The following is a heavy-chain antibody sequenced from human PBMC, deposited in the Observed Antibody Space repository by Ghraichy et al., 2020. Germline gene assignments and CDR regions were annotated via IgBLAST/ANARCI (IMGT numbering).Heavy chain of an antibody. D-gene: IGHD1-26*01. J-gene: IGHJ4*02. Sequence: GGSLRLSCAASGFTFSSYGMHWVRQAPGKGLEWVAVISYDGSNKYYADSVKGRFTISRDNSKNTLYLQMNSLRAEDTAVYYCAKQDVGASNFDYWGQGTLVTVSS. V-gene: IGHV3-30*18. CDR3: AKQDVGASNFDY. CDR1: GFTFSSYG. CDR2: ISYDGSNK.